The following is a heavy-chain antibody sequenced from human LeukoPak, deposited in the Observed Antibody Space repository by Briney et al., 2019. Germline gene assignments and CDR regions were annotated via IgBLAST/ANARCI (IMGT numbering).Heavy chain of an antibody. V-gene: IGHV3-74*01. CDR3: ARDNADFWSGYYGMDV. CDR2: INSDGSST. Sequence: GGSLRLSCAASGFTLRSYWMHWVRQAPGKGLVWVSRINSDGSSTSYADSVKGRFTISRDNAKNTLYLQMNSLRAEDTAVYYCARDNADFWSGYYGMDVWGQGTTVTVSS. D-gene: IGHD3-3*01. J-gene: IGHJ6*02. CDR1: GFTLRSYW.